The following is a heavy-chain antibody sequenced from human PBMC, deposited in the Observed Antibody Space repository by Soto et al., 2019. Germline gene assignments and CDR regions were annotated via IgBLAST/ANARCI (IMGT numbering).Heavy chain of an antibody. CDR2: LNWNSGDI. CDR1: GFTFDNYA. V-gene: IGHV3-9*01. Sequence: LRLSCAASGFTFDNYAMHWVRQAPGKGLEWVSGLNWNSGDIGYADSVKGRFTISRDNAENSLYLQMNSLRPEDTAFYYCAKDMSGYPPYYFDYWGQGTLVTVSS. CDR3: AKDMSGYPPYYFDY. J-gene: IGHJ4*02. D-gene: IGHD3-3*01.